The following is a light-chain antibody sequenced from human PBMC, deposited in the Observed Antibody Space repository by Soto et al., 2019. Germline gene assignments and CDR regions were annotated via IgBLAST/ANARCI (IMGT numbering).Light chain of an antibody. CDR1: QDIGTY. J-gene: IGKJ5*01. CDR2: AAS. V-gene: IGKV1-39*01. CDR3: QQSYTTPRIT. Sequence: DIQMTQSPSSLSASIGDSVIITCRASQDIGTYLNWYQHKPGKAPKHLIYAASSLQTGVPSRFTSSRSGTEFTLPIDSLQPEDFATYYCQQSYTTPRITFGQGTRLEN.